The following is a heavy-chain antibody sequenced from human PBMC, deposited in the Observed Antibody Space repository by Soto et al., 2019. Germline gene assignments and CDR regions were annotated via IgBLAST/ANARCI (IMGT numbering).Heavy chain of an antibody. D-gene: IGHD1-1*01. Sequence: VGSLRLSCAASGFTFSSYAMHWVRQAPGKGLEWVAVISYDGSNKYYADSVKGRFTISRDNSKNTLYLQMNSLRAEDTAVYYCARGGGYWNEAFDYWGQGTLVTVSS. CDR2: ISYDGSNK. CDR3: ARGGGYWNEAFDY. CDR1: GFTFSSYA. J-gene: IGHJ4*02. V-gene: IGHV3-30-3*01.